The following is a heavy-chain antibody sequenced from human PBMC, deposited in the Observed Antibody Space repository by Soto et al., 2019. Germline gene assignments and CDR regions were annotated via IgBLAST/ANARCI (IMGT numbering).Heavy chain of an antibody. CDR3: ARVYYYGSGSQN. CDR1: GGSIRSGDYY. Sequence: QVQLQESGPGLVKPSQTLSLTCTVSGGSIRSGDYYLSWIRQPPGKGLEWIGYIYYSGSTYYNPSLRSLVTISEDPSKNQFSLKLSSVTAADTAVYYCARVYYYGSGSQNWGQGTLVTVSS. V-gene: IGHV4-30-4*01. J-gene: IGHJ4*02. CDR2: IYYSGST. D-gene: IGHD3-10*01.